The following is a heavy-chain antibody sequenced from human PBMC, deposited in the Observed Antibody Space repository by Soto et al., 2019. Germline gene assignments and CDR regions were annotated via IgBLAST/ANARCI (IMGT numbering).Heavy chain of an antibody. CDR1: GYTFTSYA. V-gene: IGHV1-3*01. D-gene: IGHD5-12*01. Sequence: QVQLVQSGAEVKKPGASVKVSCKASGYTFTSYAMHWVRQAPGQRLEWMGWINAGNGNTKYSQKFQGRVTITRDTSASTAYMELSSLRSEDTAVYYCATHSRGYSGYSRWAHDYWGQGTLVTVSS. CDR3: ATHSRGYSGYSRWAHDY. CDR2: INAGNGNT. J-gene: IGHJ4*02.